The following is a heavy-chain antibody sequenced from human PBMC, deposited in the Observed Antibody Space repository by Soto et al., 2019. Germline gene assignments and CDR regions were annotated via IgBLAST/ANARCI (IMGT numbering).Heavy chain of an antibody. Sequence: ASVKVSCKASGYTFTSYYMHWVRQAPGQGLEWMGIINPSGGSTSYAQKFQGRVTMTRDTSTTTVYMELSSLRSEDTAMYYCVRGSPSSTRLGWLDPWGQGTLVTVSS. CDR1: GYTFTSYY. V-gene: IGHV1-46*01. J-gene: IGHJ5*02. D-gene: IGHD2-2*01. CDR3: VRGSPSSTRLGWLDP. CDR2: INPSGGST.